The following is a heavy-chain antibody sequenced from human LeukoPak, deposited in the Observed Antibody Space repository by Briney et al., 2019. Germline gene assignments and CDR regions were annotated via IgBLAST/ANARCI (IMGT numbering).Heavy chain of an antibody. Sequence: SETLSLTCTVSGGSISSYYWSWIRQPPGKGLEWIGYIYYSGSTNYNPSLKSRVTISVDTSKNQFSLKLSSVTAADTAVYYCARGRDGYNVGYWGQGTLVTVSS. CDR3: ARGRDGYNVGY. J-gene: IGHJ4*02. D-gene: IGHD5-24*01. CDR1: GGSISSYY. V-gene: IGHV4-59*12. CDR2: IYYSGST.